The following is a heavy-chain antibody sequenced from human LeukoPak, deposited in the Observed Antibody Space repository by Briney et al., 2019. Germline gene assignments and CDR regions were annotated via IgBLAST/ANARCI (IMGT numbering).Heavy chain of an antibody. CDR1: GFTFSYSY. CDR3: ARATMVRGVIIHYYYYMDV. Sequence: GGSLRLSCAASGFTFSYSYMTWVRQAPGKGVEGVAYIRGSGHDINYSDSVKGRFTISRDNAKNSVYLQMNNLRVEDTAVYYCARATMVRGVIIHYYYYMDVWGKGTTVTISS. CDR2: IRGSGHDI. V-gene: IGHV3-11*06. J-gene: IGHJ6*03. D-gene: IGHD3-10*01.